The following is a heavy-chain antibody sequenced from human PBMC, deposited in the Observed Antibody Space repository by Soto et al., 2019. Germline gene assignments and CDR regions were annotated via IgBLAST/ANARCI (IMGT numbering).Heavy chain of an antibody. V-gene: IGHV3-30-3*01. Sequence: QVQLVESGGGVVQPGRSLRLSCAASGFTFSSYAMHWVRQAPGKGLEWVAVISYDGSNKYYADSVKGRFTISRDNSKNTLYLQMNSLRAEETAVYYCARDERFLEGTDSGMDVWGQGTTVTVAS. J-gene: IGHJ6*02. CDR1: GFTFSSYA. CDR2: ISYDGSNK. CDR3: ARDERFLEGTDSGMDV. D-gene: IGHD3-3*01.